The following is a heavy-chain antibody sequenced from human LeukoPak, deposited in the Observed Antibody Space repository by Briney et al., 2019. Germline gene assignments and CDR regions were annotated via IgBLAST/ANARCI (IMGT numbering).Heavy chain of an antibody. Sequence: GGSLRLSCAASGFTFSGYSMNWVRQAPGKGLEWVSYISGSSSPIFYADSVKGRFTVSRDNAKNSLYLQMNSLRAEDTAVYYCARATQHYDFWSGYPYYFDYWGQGTLVTVSS. J-gene: IGHJ4*02. CDR2: ISGSSSPI. D-gene: IGHD3-3*01. V-gene: IGHV3-48*04. CDR3: ARATQHYDFWSGYPYYFDY. CDR1: GFTFSGYS.